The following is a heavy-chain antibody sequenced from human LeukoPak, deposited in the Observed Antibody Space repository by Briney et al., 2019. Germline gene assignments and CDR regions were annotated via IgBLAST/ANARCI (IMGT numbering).Heavy chain of an antibody. Sequence: GGSLRLSCAASGFSFSSYGMSWVRQAPGKGLEWVSFIYSDNTHYSDSVKGRFTISRDNSKNTLYLQMNSLRAEDTAVYYCARRAGAYSHPYDYWGQGTLVTVSS. V-gene: IGHV3-53*01. J-gene: IGHJ4*02. CDR3: ARRAGAYSHPYDY. CDR1: GFSFSSYG. CDR2: IYSDNT. D-gene: IGHD4/OR15-4a*01.